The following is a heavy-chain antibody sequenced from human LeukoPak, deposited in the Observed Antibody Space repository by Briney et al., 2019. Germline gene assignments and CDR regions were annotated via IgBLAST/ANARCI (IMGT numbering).Heavy chain of an antibody. V-gene: IGHV4-59*01. D-gene: IGHD3-16*01. CDR2: IYYSGST. CDR1: GGSISGYY. J-gene: IGHJ5*01. CDR3: ARDFWGFDS. Sequence: SETLSLTCSVSGGSISGYYWSWIRLPPGKGLEWIGSIYYSGSTNYNPSLQSRVTISVDTSKNQFSLNLSSVTAADTAVYYCARDFWGFDSWGQGTLVTVSS.